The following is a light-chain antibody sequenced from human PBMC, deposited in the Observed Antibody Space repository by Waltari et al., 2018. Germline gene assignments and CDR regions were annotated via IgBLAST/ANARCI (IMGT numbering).Light chain of an antibody. V-gene: IGKV1-5*01. CDR1: QSISSW. J-gene: IGKJ1*01. CDR3: QQYNTYPWT. Sequence: DIQMTQSPSTVSASVGDRVTITCRASQSISSWLAWYQQKPEKAPKLLIYDASSLESGVPSRVSGSGSGTEFTLTISSLQPDDFAAYYCQQYNTYPWTFGQGTKVEIK. CDR2: DAS.